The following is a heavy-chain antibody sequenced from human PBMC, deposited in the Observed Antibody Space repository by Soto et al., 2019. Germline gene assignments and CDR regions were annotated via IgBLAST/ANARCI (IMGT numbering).Heavy chain of an antibody. CDR3: APASGERSPGSRVFSF. Sequence: PGGSLRLSCAASGFIFNNYAMTWVRQAPGMGLELVSIITGNGDDTLYADSVKGRFTMSRDNSRNTVSLQMNSLRVDDTAIYYCAPASGERSPGSRVFSFWGQGTLVTVSS. CDR2: ITGNGDDT. D-gene: IGHD3-10*01. CDR1: GFIFNNYA. V-gene: IGHV3-23*01. J-gene: IGHJ4*02.